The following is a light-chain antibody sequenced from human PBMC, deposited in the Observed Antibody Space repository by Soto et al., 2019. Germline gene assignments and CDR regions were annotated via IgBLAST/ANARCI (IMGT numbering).Light chain of an antibody. J-gene: IGKJ2*02. CDR3: QQYGSHRI. Sequence: EIVLTQSPGTLSLSPGERATLSCRASQSVSSNYLAWYQQKPGQAPRLLIYGASSRATGIPDRFSGSGSGTDFTLTISRLEPKDFAVYYCQQYGSHRILGQGTKVNIK. V-gene: IGKV3-20*01. CDR2: GAS. CDR1: QSVSSNY.